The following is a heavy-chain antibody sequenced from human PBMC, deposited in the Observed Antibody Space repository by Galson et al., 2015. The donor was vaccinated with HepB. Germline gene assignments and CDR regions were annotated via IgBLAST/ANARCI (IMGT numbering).Heavy chain of an antibody. CDR2: IYYSGST. CDR3: ARSLPATVTGWFDP. D-gene: IGHD4-17*01. Sequence: TLSLTCTVSGGSISSGGYYWSWIRQHPGKGLEWIGYIYYSGSTYYNPSLKSRVTISVDTSKNQFSLKLSSVTAADTAVYYCARSLPATVTGWFDPWGQGTLVTVSS. CDR1: GGSISSGGYY. J-gene: IGHJ5*02. V-gene: IGHV4-31*03.